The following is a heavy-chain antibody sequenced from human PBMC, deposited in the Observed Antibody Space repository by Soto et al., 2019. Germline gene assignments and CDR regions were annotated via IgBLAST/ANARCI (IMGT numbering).Heavy chain of an antibody. CDR3: ARDMRHYYGSGSYYNSNGYYFDY. Sequence: GGSLRLSCAASGFTFSSYGMHWVRQAPGKGLEWVAVIWYDGSNKYYADSVKGRFTISRDNSKNTLYLQMNSLRAEDTAVYYCARDMRHYYGSGSYYNSNGYYFDYWGQGTLVTVSS. CDR2: IWYDGSNK. J-gene: IGHJ4*02. D-gene: IGHD3-10*01. V-gene: IGHV3-33*01. CDR1: GFTFSSYG.